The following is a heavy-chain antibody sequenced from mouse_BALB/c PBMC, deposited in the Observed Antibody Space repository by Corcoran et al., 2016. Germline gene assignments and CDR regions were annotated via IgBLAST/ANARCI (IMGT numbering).Heavy chain of an antibody. J-gene: IGHJ2*01. Sequence: DVQLQESGPGLVKPSQSLSLTCSVTGYSITSGYYWNWIRQFPGNKLEWMGYISYDGSNNYNPSLKNRISITRDTSKNQFFLKLNSVTTEDTATYYCASGYDFDYWGQDTTLTVSS. D-gene: IGHD2-2*01. CDR2: ISYDGSN. CDR1: GYSITSGYY. V-gene: IGHV3-6*02. CDR3: ASGYDFDY.